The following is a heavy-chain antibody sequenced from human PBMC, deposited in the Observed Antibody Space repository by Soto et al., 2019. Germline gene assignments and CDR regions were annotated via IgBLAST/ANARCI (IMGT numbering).Heavy chain of an antibody. Sequence: VESPKISCKGSGYIFTSYWIWWVLQVPVKVLEWMGIIYPGDSDTRYSPSFQGQVTISADKSISTAYLQWSSLKASDTAMYYCATRSHNSSSGTYYYYGMDVWGQGTTVTVSS. CDR2: IYPGDSDT. V-gene: IGHV5-51*01. CDR1: GYIFTSYW. CDR3: ATRSHNSSSGTYYYYGMDV. J-gene: IGHJ6*02. D-gene: IGHD6-6*01.